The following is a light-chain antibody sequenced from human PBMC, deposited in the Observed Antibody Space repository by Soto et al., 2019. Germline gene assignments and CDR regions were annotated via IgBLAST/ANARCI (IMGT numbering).Light chain of an antibody. CDR1: SGDVGGYNY. J-gene: IGLJ1*01. V-gene: IGLV2-8*01. Sequence: QSALTQPPSASGSPGQSVTISCTGTSGDVGGYNYVSWYQQHPGKVPKLMIYEVSKRPSGVPDRFSGSKSGNTASLTVSGLQAEDEADYYCSSYAGNNHYVFGTGTKLTVL. CDR2: EVS. CDR3: SSYAGNNHYV.